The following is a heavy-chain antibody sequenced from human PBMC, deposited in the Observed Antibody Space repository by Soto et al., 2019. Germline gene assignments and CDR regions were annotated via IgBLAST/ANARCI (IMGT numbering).Heavy chain of an antibody. J-gene: IGHJ4*02. CDR2: ISNDGSNK. Sequence: QVQLVESGGGVVQPGRSLLVSCAASGFTFSSYGMHWVRQAPGQGLEWVAAISNDGSNKYYVNSVKGRFIISRDKSVNELELPMNSLRAEDTAVYHCAKVGSRISRAFDFWGQGALCTVSS. CDR1: GFTFSSYG. V-gene: IGHV3-30*18. CDR3: AKVGSRISRAFDF. D-gene: IGHD3-10*01.